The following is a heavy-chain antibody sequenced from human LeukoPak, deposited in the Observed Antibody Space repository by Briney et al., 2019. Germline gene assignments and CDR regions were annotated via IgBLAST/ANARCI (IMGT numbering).Heavy chain of an antibody. J-gene: IGHJ4*02. D-gene: IGHD3-22*01. Sequence: GESLKISCKGSGYRFTSYWIGWVRQMPGKGLEWMGIMYPGDSDTRYSPSFQGQVTIPADKSISTAYLQWSSLKASDTAMYYCASAYYYDSSGYYYYFDYWGQGTLVTVSS. CDR3: ASAYYYDSSGYYYYFDY. CDR1: GYRFTSYW. V-gene: IGHV5-51*01. CDR2: MYPGDSDT.